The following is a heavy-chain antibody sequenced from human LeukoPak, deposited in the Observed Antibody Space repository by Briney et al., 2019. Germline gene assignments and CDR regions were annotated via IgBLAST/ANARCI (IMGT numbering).Heavy chain of an antibody. CDR1: GFTVSSNY. CDR2: IYSGGST. V-gene: IGHV3-53*01. CDR3: AKTYYYDSSGYSPHFDY. D-gene: IGHD3-22*01. J-gene: IGHJ4*02. Sequence: GGSLRLSCSASGFTVSSNYMSWVRQAPGKGLEWVSVIYSGGSTYYANSVKGRFTISRDNSKNTLYLQMNSLRAEDTAVYYCAKTYYYDSSGYSPHFDYWGQGTLVTVSS.